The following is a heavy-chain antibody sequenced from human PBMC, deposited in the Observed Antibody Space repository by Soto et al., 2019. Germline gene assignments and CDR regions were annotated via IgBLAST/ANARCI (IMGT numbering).Heavy chain of an antibody. V-gene: IGHV1-69*12. CDR3: ASSITGTVSYYYGMDV. CDR2: IIPIFGTA. D-gene: IGHD1-20*01. J-gene: IGHJ6*02. Sequence: QVQLVQSGAEVKKPGSSVKVSCKASGGTFSSYAISWVRQAPGQGLEWMGGIIPIFGTANYAQKFQGRVTLTAAESTSTAYMELSSLRSEDTAVYYCASSITGTVSYYYGMDVWGRGTTVTVSS. CDR1: GGTFSSYA.